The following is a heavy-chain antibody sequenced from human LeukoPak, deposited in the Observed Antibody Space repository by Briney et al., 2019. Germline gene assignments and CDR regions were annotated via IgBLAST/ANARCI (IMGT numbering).Heavy chain of an antibody. CDR1: EFTFSTYD. D-gene: IGHD6-25*01. CDR3: ARDRKRANYYYGMDV. Sequence: GGSLRLSCAASEFTFSTYDINWVRQAPGKGLEWVSYLSSSGSTICYADSVMGRFTISRDNAKNSLYLQMNSLRAEDTAVYYCARDRKRANYYYGMDVWGPGTTVTVSS. J-gene: IGHJ6*02. CDR2: LSSSGSTI. V-gene: IGHV3-48*03.